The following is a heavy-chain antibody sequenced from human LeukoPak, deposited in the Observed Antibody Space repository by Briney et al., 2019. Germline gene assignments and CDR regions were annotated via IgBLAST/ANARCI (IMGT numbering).Heavy chain of an antibody. CDR1: GFTFISYA. J-gene: IGHJ5*02. CDR3: VRGGLPDCTSTVCSWVRFDP. D-gene: IGHD2-2*01. V-gene: IGHV3-30*01. Sequence: GGSLGLSCAASGFTFISYAMHWVRQVPGKGLEWVASMSFHGKTTFYADSVKGRFTISRDNSKKTLFLQMNFLRAEDTAVYYCVRGGLPDCTSTVCSWVRFDPWGQGTLVTVSS. CDR2: MSFHGKTT.